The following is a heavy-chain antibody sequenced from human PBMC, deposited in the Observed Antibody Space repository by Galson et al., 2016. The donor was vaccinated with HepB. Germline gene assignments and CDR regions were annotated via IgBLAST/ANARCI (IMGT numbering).Heavy chain of an antibody. CDR3: AQGLEPGGDFGVDV. CDR2: ISGSGAYT. Sequence: SLRLSCAASGFTFRSYAMSWVRQVPGKGLEWVSSISGSGAYTHYADSVKGRFTIARDNSKNTMYLQVTSLRAEYTAVYYCAQGLEPGGDFGVDVWGPGTTITVSS. D-gene: IGHD1-1*01. CDR1: GFTFRSYA. V-gene: IGHV3-23*01. J-gene: IGHJ6*02.